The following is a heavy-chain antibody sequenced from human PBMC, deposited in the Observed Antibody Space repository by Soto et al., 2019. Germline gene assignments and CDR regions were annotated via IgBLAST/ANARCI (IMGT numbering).Heavy chain of an antibody. CDR3: AKSCQSSWVNMEV. CDR2: ISGSGDST. CDR1: GFTFRSYA. D-gene: IGHD2-2*01. V-gene: IGHV3-23*01. Sequence: EVQMLESGGGLVQPGGSLRLSCAASGFTFRSYATNWVRQAPGKGLEWVSTISGSGDSTYYADSVKGRFTISRDNSKNTLSLQMNSLRAEDTAVYYCAKSCQSSWVNMEVWGQGTTVTVSS. J-gene: IGHJ6*02.